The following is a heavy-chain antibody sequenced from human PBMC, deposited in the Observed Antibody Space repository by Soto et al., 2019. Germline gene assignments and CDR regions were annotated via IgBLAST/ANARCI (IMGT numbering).Heavy chain of an antibody. J-gene: IGHJ6*02. CDR3: VRDVGIAASGTSGNDYFYGIAV. CDR2: ISNFGTT. D-gene: IGHD6-13*01. Sequence: RLEESGPGLVKPAQTLSLSCNVTGHSISNIDSFWTWIRQPPGKGLEWLGFISNFGTTNYKPSRKSLLTISLARSKNQISLELTSVTAADTAVYYCVRDVGIAASGTSGNDYFYGIAVWGQGTTVIVSS. CDR1: GHSISNIDSF. V-gene: IGHV4-30-4*08.